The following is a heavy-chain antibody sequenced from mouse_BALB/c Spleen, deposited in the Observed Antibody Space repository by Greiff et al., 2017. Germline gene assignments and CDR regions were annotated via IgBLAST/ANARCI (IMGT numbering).Heavy chain of an antibody. CDR2: ISYRGST. J-gene: IGHJ2*01. D-gene: IGHD2-1*01. Sequence: EVKLQESGPGLVKPSQSLSLTCTVTGYSITSDYAWNWIRQFPGNKLEWMGYISYRGSTSYNPSLKSRISITRDTSKNQFFLQLNSVTTEDTATYYCARDGNYGVYWGQGTTLTVSS. CDR3: ARDGNYGVY. V-gene: IGHV3-2*02. CDR1: GYSITSDYA.